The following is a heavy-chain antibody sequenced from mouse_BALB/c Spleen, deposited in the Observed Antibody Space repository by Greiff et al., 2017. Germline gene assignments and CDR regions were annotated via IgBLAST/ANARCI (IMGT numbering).Heavy chain of an antibody. CDR1: GFNIKDTY. Sequence: EVQLQQSGAELVKPGASVKLSCTASGFNIKDTYMHWVKQRPEQGLEWIGRIDPANGNTKYDPKFQGKATITADTSSNTAYLQLSSLTSEDTAVYYCARARFYAAMDYWGQGTSVTVSA. J-gene: IGHJ4*01. V-gene: IGHV14-3*02. CDR2: IDPANGNT. CDR3: ARARFYAAMDY. D-gene: IGHD2-3*01.